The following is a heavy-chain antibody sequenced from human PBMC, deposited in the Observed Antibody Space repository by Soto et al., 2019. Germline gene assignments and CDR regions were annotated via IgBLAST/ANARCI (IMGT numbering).Heavy chain of an antibody. CDR1: GFTFDDYA. J-gene: IGHJ3*02. CDR2: ISWNSGSI. D-gene: IGHD3-22*01. CDR3: AKLCTMIGDAFYI. Sequence: EVQLVESGGGLVQPGRSLRLSFAASGFTFDDYAMHWVRQAPGKGLEWVSGISWNSGSIGYADSVKGRFTISRENGKNSLYLQMNSLRAEDTALDYCAKLCTMIGDAFYIWGQGTMVTVSS. V-gene: IGHV3-9*01.